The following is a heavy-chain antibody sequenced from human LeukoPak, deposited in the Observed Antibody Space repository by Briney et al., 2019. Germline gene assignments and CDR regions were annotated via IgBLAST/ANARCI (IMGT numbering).Heavy chain of an antibody. V-gene: IGHV3-48*02. Sequence: GGSLRLSCAASGFTFSSYSMNWVRQAPGKGVEWVSYISSSSSTIYYADSVKGRFTISRDNAKNSLYLQMNSLRDEDTAVYYCARDGMVRGVIIWDAFDIWSQGTMVTVSS. D-gene: IGHD3-10*01. CDR2: ISSSSSTI. CDR1: GFTFSSYS. CDR3: ARDGMVRGVIIWDAFDI. J-gene: IGHJ3*02.